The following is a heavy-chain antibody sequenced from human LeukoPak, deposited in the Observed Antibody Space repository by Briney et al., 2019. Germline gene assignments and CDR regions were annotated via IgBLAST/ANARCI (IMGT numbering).Heavy chain of an antibody. CDR2: INTSGST. V-gene: IGHV4-4*07. CDR1: GGSISSYY. Sequence: SETLSLTCTVSGGSISSYYWTWIRQAAGKGLEWIGRINTSGSTNYNPSLRSRVTMSVNTSKNQFSLNLTSVTAADTAVYSCAREGGDPRWLDPWGQGTLVTVSS. J-gene: IGHJ5*02. D-gene: IGHD6-25*01. CDR3: AREGGDPRWLDP.